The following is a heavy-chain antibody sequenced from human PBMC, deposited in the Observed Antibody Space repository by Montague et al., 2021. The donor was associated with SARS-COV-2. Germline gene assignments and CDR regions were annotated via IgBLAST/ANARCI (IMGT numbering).Heavy chain of an antibody. CDR1: GGAINSSNW. J-gene: IGHJ6*02. D-gene: IGHD2-15*01. CDR3: ARFLGFCSGDNCYSSGMDV. V-gene: IGHV4-4*02. CDR2: IYHWGST. Sequence: SETLSLTCVVSGGAINSSNWWSWVRQPPGKGLGWIGEIYHWGSTNYNPPLKSRVTISIDKSTNQLSLKLSSVTAADTAVYYCARFLGFCSGDNCYSSGMDVWGQGTTVTVSS.